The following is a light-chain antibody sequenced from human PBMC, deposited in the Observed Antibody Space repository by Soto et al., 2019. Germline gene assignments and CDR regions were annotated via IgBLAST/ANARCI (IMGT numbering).Light chain of an antibody. CDR2: AAS. CDR3: QLGYFMPLT. V-gene: IGKV1-39*01. Sequence: SPASLSATVGDRVTITCRASHNINNYLSWYQQKPGKAPKLLIYAASTLQSGVASRFSGSGSATDFTLTINSLQPEDFAPYFCQLGYFMPLTFGGGSMVDIK. J-gene: IGKJ4*01. CDR1: HNINNY.